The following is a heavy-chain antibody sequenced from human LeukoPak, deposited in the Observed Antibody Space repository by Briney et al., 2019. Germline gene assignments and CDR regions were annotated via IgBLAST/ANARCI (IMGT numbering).Heavy chain of an antibody. D-gene: IGHD3-9*01. Sequence: GGSLRLSCAASGFTFSSYGMSWVRQAPGKGLEWVSAISGSGGSTYYADSVKGRFTISRDNSKNTLYLQMNSLRAEDTAVYYCAKNVLRYFDWLFPGAFDIWGQGTMVTVSS. CDR2: ISGSGGST. J-gene: IGHJ3*02. CDR1: GFTFSSYG. CDR3: AKNVLRYFDWLFPGAFDI. V-gene: IGHV3-23*01.